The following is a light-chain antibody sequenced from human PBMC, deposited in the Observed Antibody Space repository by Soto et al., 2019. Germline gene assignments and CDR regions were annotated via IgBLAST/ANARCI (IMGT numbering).Light chain of an antibody. V-gene: IGKV1-39*01. CDR2: AAS. J-gene: IGKJ1*01. CDR3: QQSYSTTWT. Sequence: DIQMTQSPSSLSASMGDRLTITCQASQDIDNYLNWYQQRPGKAPKLLIYAASSLQSGVPSRFSGSGSETHFTLTISSLQPEDFATYSCQQSYSTTWTFGQGTKVDIK. CDR1: QDIDNY.